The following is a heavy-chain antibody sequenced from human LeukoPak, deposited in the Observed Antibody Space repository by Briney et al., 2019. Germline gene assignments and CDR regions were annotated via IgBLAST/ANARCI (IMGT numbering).Heavy chain of an antibody. Sequence: SETLSLTCTVSGGSISSYYWSWIRQPPGKGLEWIGYIYYSRSTNYNPSLKSRVTISVDTSKNQFSLKLSSVTAADTAVYYCARGISSGWDLYFDYWGQGTLVTVSS. CDR2: IYYSRST. V-gene: IGHV4-59*01. J-gene: IGHJ4*02. CDR1: GGSISSYY. CDR3: ARGISSGWDLYFDY. D-gene: IGHD6-19*01.